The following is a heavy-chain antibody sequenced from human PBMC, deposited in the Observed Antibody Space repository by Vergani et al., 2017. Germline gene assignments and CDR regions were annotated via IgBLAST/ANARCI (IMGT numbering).Heavy chain of an antibody. V-gene: IGHV3-30*02. Sequence: QVQLVESGGGVVQRGGSLRLSCATSGFTLSNYDMQWIRQGPGKGLEFVAFIQFDGSNQYYADSVKGRFTLSRDFSKNTLYLQMNSLRAEDTAVYYCAKGPSRYCSSTSCYRYFQHWGQGTLVTVSS. CDR3: AKGPSRYCSSTSCYRYFQH. D-gene: IGHD2-2*01. CDR1: GFTLSNYD. J-gene: IGHJ1*01. CDR2: IQFDGSNQ.